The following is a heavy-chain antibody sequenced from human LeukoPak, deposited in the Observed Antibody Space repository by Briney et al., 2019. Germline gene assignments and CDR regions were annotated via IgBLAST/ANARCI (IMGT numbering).Heavy chain of an antibody. D-gene: IGHD3-9*01. CDR2: ISGSGGTT. Sequence: GGSLRLSCAASGFTFSSYAMSWVRQAPGKGLEWVSTISGSGGTTYYADSVKGRFTISRDNSKNTLYLQMNSLRAEDTAVYYCGKDGSFDILTGYYLADYWGQGTLVTVSS. CDR1: GFTFSSYA. CDR3: GKDGSFDILTGYYLADY. J-gene: IGHJ4*02. V-gene: IGHV3-23*01.